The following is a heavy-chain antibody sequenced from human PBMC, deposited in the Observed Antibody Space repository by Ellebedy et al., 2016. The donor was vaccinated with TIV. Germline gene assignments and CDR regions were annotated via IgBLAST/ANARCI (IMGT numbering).Heavy chain of an antibody. Sequence: GESLKISCKGSGYTFTGYYMHWVRQAPGQGLEWMGWINPNSGGTNYAQKFQGRVTMTRDTSTNTVYMELSSLRSEDTAVYYCARDFGAAAGMVDYWGQGTLVTVSS. CDR1: GYTFTGYY. CDR3: ARDFGAAAGMVDY. J-gene: IGHJ4*02. V-gene: IGHV1-2*02. D-gene: IGHD6-13*01. CDR2: INPNSGGT.